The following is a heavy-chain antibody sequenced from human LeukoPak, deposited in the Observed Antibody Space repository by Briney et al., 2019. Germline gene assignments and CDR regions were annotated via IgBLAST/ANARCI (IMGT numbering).Heavy chain of an antibody. CDR1: GYTFTGYY. J-gene: IGHJ3*02. Sequence: GASVKVSCEASGYTFTGYYMHWVRQAPGQGLEWMGWINPNSGGTNYAQKFQGRVTMTRDTSISTAYMELSRLRSDDTAVYYCARSVGVVVTGRRLDAFDIWGQGTMVTVSS. CDR2: INPNSGGT. V-gene: IGHV1-2*02. D-gene: IGHD2-21*02. CDR3: ARSVGVVVTGRRLDAFDI.